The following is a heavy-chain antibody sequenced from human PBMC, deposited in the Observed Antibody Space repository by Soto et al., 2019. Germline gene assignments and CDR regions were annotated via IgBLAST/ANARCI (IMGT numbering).Heavy chain of an antibody. CDR2: ISGSGGST. D-gene: IGHD3-16*02. J-gene: IGHJ6*04. V-gene: IGHV3-23*01. CDR1: GFTFSSYA. CDR3: AADRPFWGSYRYTPGV. Sequence: GGSLRLSCAASGFTFSSYAMSWVRQAPGKGLEWVSAISGSGGSTYYADSVKGRFTISRDNSKNTLYLQMNSLRAEDTAVYYCAADRPFWGSYRYTPGVWGKGTTVTVSS.